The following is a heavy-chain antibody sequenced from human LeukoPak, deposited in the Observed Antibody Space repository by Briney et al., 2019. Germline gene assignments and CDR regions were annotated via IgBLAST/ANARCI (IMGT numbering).Heavy chain of an antibody. CDR2: ISTSATYT. CDR1: GFTFSSYT. J-gene: IGHJ4*02. Sequence: GGSLRLSCAVSGFTFSSYTMHWVRQAPMKGPEWVSSISTSATYTYYADSVKGRFSVSRDNAKNSLYLQMNSLRAEDTAVYFCARDLEDYNNYGEMAIWGQGTLVTVSS. D-gene: IGHD4-11*01. V-gene: IGHV3-21*01. CDR3: ARDLEDYNNYGEMAI.